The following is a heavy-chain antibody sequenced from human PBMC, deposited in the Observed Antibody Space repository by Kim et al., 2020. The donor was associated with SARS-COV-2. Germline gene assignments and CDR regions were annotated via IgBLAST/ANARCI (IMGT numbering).Heavy chain of an antibody. CDR2: IWYDGSNK. CDR1: GFTFSSYG. D-gene: IGHD3-3*01. J-gene: IGHJ6*02. Sequence: GGSLRLSCAASGFTFSSYGMHWVRQAPGKGLEWVAVIWYDGSNKYYADSVKGRFTISRDNSKNTLYLQMNSLRAEDTAVYYCARDLGDFLDYYYYGMDVWGQGTTVTVSS. V-gene: IGHV3-33*01. CDR3: ARDLGDFLDYYYYGMDV.